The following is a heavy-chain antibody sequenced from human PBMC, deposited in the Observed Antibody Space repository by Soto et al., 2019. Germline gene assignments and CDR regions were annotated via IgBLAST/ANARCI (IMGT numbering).Heavy chain of an antibody. CDR1: GFTFSSYW. CDR3: AKVRSRGVIMAPFDY. CDR2: INSDGSSS. V-gene: IGHV3-74*01. Sequence: GGSLRLSCAASGFTFSSYWMHWVRQAPEKGLVWVSHINSDGSSSTYADSVKGRFTISRDNAKNTLYLQMNSLRAEDTAVYYCAKVRSRGVIMAPFDYWGQGTLVTVSS. D-gene: IGHD3-10*01. J-gene: IGHJ4*02.